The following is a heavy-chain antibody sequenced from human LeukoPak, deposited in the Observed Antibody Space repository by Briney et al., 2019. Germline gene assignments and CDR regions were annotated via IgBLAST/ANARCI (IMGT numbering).Heavy chain of an antibody. Sequence: KTSEALSLTCTVSGGSISSSSYYWGWIRQPPGKGLEWIGSIYYSGSTYYNPSLKSRVTISVDTSENQFSLKLSSVTAADTAVYYCALLRFLEWSWGQGTLVTVSS. CDR1: GGSISSSSYY. D-gene: IGHD3-3*01. V-gene: IGHV4-39*01. CDR2: IYYSGST. J-gene: IGHJ5*02. CDR3: ALLRFLEWS.